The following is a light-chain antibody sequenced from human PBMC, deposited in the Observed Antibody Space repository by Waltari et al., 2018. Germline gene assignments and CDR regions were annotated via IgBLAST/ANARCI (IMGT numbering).Light chain of an antibody. CDR3: CSYADTTTWV. Sequence: QSALTQPASVSGSPGQSITISCTGTSSDVGNYNRVSWYQQYPDQAPKLMIYEGSQRPSRVSKRFSGFKSGNTASLTISGLQAEDEADYYCCSYADTTTWVFGGGTKLTVL. CDR2: EGS. CDR1: SSDVGNYNR. V-gene: IGLV2-23*01. J-gene: IGLJ3*02.